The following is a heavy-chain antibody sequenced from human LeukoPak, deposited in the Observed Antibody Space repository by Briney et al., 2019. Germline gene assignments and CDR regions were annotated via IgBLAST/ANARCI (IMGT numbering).Heavy chain of an antibody. CDR2: INHSGST. CDR1: GGSFSGYY. CDR3: ARGWDGNFDY. D-gene: IGHD1-26*01. Sequence: KPSETLSLTCAVYGGSFSGYYWSWIRQPPGKGLEWIGEINHSGSTNYNPSLKSRVTISVDTSKNQFSLKLSSVTAADTAVYYCARGWDGNFDYWGQGTLVTVSS. J-gene: IGHJ4*02. V-gene: IGHV4-34*01.